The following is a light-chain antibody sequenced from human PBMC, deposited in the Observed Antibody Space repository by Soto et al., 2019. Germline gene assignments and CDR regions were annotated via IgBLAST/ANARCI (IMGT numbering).Light chain of an antibody. CDR3: CSYASDTPFFV. CDR1: SSDVGSYYP. V-gene: IGLV2-23*02. Sequence: QSALTQPASMSGSPGQSITISCTGTSSDVGSYYPVSWFQQHTGKAPKLIIYEVNKRPSGVSHRFSGSKSGNTASLTISGLQAADAAEYYCCSYASDTPFFVLGTGTKLTFL. J-gene: IGLJ1*01. CDR2: EVN.